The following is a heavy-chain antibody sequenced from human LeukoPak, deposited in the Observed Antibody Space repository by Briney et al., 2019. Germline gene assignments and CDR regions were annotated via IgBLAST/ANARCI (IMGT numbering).Heavy chain of an antibody. V-gene: IGHV1-46*01. J-gene: IGHJ4*02. CDR2: INPSGGST. Sequence: ASVKVSCTASGYTFTSYYMHWVRQAPGQGLEWMGIINPSGGSTSYAQKFQGRATMTRDTSTSTVYMELSSLRSEDTAVYYCARGGSADWGDYWGQGTLVTVSS. CDR3: ARGGSADWGDY. D-gene: IGHD7-27*01. CDR1: GYTFTSYY.